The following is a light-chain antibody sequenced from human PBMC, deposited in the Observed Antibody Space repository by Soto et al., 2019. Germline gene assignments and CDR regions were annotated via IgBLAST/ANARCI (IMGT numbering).Light chain of an antibody. J-gene: IGLJ1*01. CDR1: SSNIGAGYD. Sequence: QSALTQPASVSGSPGQSITISCTGSSSNIGAGYDVHWYQQLPGTAPKLLIYGNNNRPSGVPDRFSGSKSGTSASLAITGLQAEDEADYYCQSYDSSLSGYVFGTGTKVTVL. CDR2: GNN. V-gene: IGLV1-40*01. CDR3: QSYDSSLSGYV.